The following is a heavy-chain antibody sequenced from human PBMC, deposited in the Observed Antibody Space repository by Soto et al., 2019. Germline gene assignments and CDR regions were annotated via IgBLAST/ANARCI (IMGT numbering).Heavy chain of an antibody. D-gene: IGHD3-10*01. J-gene: IGHJ4*02. V-gene: IGHV4-59*01. CDR1: GGSISSYY. Sequence: QVQLQESGPGLVKPSETLSLTCTVSGGSISSYYWSWIRQPPGKGLEWIGYIYYSGSTNYNPSLKSRVTISVDTSQNQFSLKLSSVTAADTAVYYCARGSSGSYWGQGTLVTVSS. CDR3: ARGSSGSY. CDR2: IYYSGST.